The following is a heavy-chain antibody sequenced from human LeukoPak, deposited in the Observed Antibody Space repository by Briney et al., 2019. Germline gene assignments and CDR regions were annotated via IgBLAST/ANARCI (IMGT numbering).Heavy chain of an antibody. J-gene: IGHJ3*02. V-gene: IGHV3-30*18. D-gene: IGHD3-10*01. CDR3: AKVRWFGELSTPDAFDM. CDR2: MSYDGDTE. CDR1: GFKFSTYG. Sequence: GGSLRLSCVASGFKFSTYGMHWVRQAPGKGLEWVALMSYDGDTEYYADSVKGRFTISRDNSKNTLYLEMNSLRPEDTAVYYCAKVRWFGELSTPDAFDMWGQGTLVTVSS.